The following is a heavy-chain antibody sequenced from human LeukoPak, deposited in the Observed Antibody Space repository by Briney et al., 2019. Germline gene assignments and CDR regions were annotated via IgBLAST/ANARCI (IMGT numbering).Heavy chain of an antibody. J-gene: IGHJ4*02. D-gene: IGHD3-10*01. CDR1: GFTVSSNY. CDR3: ARALWFGESRLYYFDY. Sequence: PGGSLRLSCAASGFTVSSNYMSWVRQAPGKGLEWVSVIYSGGSTYYADSVKGRFTISRDNSKNTLYLQTNSLRAEDTAVYYCARALWFGESRLYYFDYWGQGTLVTVSS. CDR2: IYSGGST. V-gene: IGHV3-66*01.